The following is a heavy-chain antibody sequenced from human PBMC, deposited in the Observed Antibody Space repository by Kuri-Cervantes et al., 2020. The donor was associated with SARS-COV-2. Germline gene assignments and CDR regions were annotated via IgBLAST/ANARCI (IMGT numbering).Heavy chain of an antibody. V-gene: IGHV4-39*01. CDR1: GDSISSSSYY. CDR3: AGLFSPWSVVGDY. Sequence: SETLSLTCTVSGDSISSSSYYWGWIRQPPGKGLEWIGTIYYSGSTDYNPSLKSRVTISVDTSKNQFSLKLRSVTATDTAVYYCAGLFSPWSVVGDYWGQGTLVTVSS. D-gene: IGHD1-1*01. CDR2: IYYSGST. J-gene: IGHJ4*02.